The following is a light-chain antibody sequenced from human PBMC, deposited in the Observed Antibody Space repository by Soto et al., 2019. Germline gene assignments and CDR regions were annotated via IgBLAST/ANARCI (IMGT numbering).Light chain of an antibody. J-gene: IGKJ3*01. CDR3: QQRSNWPPSWT. CDR2: DAS. V-gene: IGKV3-11*01. CDR1: QSVSSY. Sequence: EIVLTQSPATLSLSPGERATLSCRASQSVSSYLSWYQQKPGQAPRLLIYDASNRATGIPARFSGSGSGTDFTLTSSSLEPEDCAGEYCQQRSNWPPSWTFGPGTKVDIK.